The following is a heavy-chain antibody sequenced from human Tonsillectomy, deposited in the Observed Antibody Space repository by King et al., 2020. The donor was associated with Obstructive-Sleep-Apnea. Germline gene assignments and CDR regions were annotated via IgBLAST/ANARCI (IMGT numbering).Heavy chain of an antibody. Sequence: QLQESGPGLVKPSETLSFTLNVSGGSISSYYWSWIRQPAGKGPGWIGRKYISGSPNYKPSLKSRVTMSVDTSKNQFSLKLSSVTAADTAVYYCARTGDYFDYWGQGTLVTVSS. D-gene: IGHD3-10*01. CDR2: KYISGSP. CDR3: ARTGDYFDY. V-gene: IGHV4-4*07. CDR1: GGSISSYY. J-gene: IGHJ4*02.